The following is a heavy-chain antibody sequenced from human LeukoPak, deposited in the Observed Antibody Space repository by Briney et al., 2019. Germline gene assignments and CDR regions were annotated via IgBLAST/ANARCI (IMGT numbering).Heavy chain of an antibody. Sequence: SQTLSLTCTVSGGSISSGGYYWSWIRQHPGKGLEWIGYMYFSGITSYNPSLKSRVTISVDTSKNQFSLKLSSVTAADTAVYCCARDGYSSSSYFDYWGQGTLVTVSS. V-gene: IGHV4-31*03. CDR3: ARDGYSSSSYFDY. J-gene: IGHJ4*02. CDR1: GGSISSGGYY. D-gene: IGHD6-6*01. CDR2: MYFSGIT.